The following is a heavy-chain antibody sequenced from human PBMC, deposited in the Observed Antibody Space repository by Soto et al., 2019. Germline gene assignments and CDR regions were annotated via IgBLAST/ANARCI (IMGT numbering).Heavy chain of an antibody. J-gene: IGHJ3*02. CDR3: ARVERGTATTVVDAFDI. D-gene: IGHD1-1*01. CDR1: GGFVSSGSYY. V-gene: IGHV4-34*01. Sequence: QVQLQQWGAGLLKPSETLSLTCAVYGGFVSSGSYYWSWIRQPPEKGLEWIGEMSHSGGTHFNPSHKSRVIISVDTSKNQFSLKMSSVTAADTALYYCARVERGTATTVVDAFDIWGPGTMVTVSS. CDR2: MSHSGGT.